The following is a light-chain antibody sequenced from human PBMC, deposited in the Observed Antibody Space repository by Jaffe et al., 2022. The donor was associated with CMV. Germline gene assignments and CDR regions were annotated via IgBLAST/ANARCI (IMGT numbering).Light chain of an antibody. V-gene: IGLV2-14*03. Sequence: QSALTQPASVSESPGQSITISCSGTSSDVGGYNYVSWYQQHPGEAPKLMIYDVSSRPSGVSNRFSGSKSGNTASLTISGLQAQDEADYYCSSYTTSSTVVFGGGTKLTVL. CDR1: SSDVGGYNY. J-gene: IGLJ2*01. CDR2: DVS. CDR3: SSYTTSSTVV.